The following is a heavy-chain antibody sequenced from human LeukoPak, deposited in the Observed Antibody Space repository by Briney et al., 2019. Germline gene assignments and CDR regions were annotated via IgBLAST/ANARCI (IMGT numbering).Heavy chain of an antibody. CDR3: ASGGYCSSTSCYTSSRNWFDP. CDR2: INHSGST. D-gene: IGHD2-2*02. CDR1: GGSFSGYY. Sequence: PSETLSLTCAVYGGSFSGYYWSWIRQPPGKGLEWIGEINHSGSTNYNPSLKSRVTISVDTSKNQFSLKLSSVTAADTAVYYCASGGYCSSTSCYTSSRNWFDPWGQGTLVTVSS. J-gene: IGHJ5*02. V-gene: IGHV4-34*01.